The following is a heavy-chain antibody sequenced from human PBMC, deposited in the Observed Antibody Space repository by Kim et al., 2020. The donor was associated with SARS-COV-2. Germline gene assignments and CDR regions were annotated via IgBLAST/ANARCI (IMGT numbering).Heavy chain of an antibody. CDR2: ISYSGSNK. J-gene: IGHJ3*01. V-gene: IGHV3-33*05. Sequence: GGSLRLSCAASGFTFSGYGMHWVRQAPGKGLEWVAGISYSGSNKYYADSATGRFTITRANYKKTLSLHMHSMSAENTAVYYCAREGAGGYYLPDAV. CDR3: AREGAGGYYLPDAV. D-gene: IGHD3-16*01. CDR1: GFTFSGYG.